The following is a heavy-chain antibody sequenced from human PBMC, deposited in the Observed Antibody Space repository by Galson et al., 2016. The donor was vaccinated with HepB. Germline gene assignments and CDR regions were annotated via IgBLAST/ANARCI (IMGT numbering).Heavy chain of an antibody. Sequence: SLRLSCAASGFPFGSDAFHWVRQAPGKGLEWVAMISYDGSKKFYAASVKGRFTISRDNSKNTLFLEMNSLTAADTAVYFCGRDPHSSGWSGVMGYIDYWGQGTLVTVSS. CDR3: GRDPHSSGWSGVMGYIDY. CDR1: GFPFGSDA. J-gene: IGHJ4*02. V-gene: IGHV3-30-3*01. D-gene: IGHD6-19*01. CDR2: ISYDGSKK.